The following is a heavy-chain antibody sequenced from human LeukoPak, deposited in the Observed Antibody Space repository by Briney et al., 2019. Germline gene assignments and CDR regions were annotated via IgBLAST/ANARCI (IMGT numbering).Heavy chain of an antibody. Sequence: GGSLRLSCVVSGFTVSSNYMSWVRRAPGKGLEWVSVLYSGGNTNYADSVKGRFTISRDNSKNTLYLQMNSLRTEDTVVYYCARVRFLEWLSFDYWGRGTLVTVSS. J-gene: IGHJ4*02. V-gene: IGHV3-66*01. CDR3: ARVRFLEWLSFDY. D-gene: IGHD3-3*01. CDR1: GFTVSSNY. CDR2: LYSGGNT.